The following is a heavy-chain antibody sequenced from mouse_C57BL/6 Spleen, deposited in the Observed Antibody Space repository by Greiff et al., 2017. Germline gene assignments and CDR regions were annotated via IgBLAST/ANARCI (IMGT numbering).Heavy chain of an antibody. CDR3: ARDGSSYGYYAMDY. V-gene: IGHV5-17*01. CDR1: GFTFSDSG. J-gene: IGHJ4*01. CDR2: ISSGSGTI. Sequence: EVHLVESGGGLVKPGGSLKLSCAASGFTFSDSGMHWVRQAPEKGLEWVAYISSGSGTIYYADTVKGRFTISRDNAKNTLFLQMTSLRSEDTAMYYCARDGSSYGYYAMDYWGQGTSVTVSS. D-gene: IGHD1-1*01.